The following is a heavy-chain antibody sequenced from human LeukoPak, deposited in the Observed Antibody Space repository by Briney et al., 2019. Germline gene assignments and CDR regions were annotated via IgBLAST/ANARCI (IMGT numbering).Heavy chain of an antibody. Sequence: SETLSLTCTVSGGSISSYYWSWIRQPPGKGLEWIGYIYYSGSTNYNPSLKSRVTISVDTSKNQFSLKLSSVTAADTAVYYCARPAYDSSGYYWFFDYWGQGTLVTVSS. CDR1: GGSISSYY. J-gene: IGHJ4*02. CDR3: ARPAYDSSGYYWFFDY. CDR2: IYYSGST. D-gene: IGHD3-22*01. V-gene: IGHV4-59*08.